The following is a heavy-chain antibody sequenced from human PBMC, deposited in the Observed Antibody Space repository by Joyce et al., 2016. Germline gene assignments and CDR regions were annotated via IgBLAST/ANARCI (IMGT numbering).Heavy chain of an antibody. Sequence: EAQLLESGGGLVQPGGSLRLPCAASGVIFGTYDRSWVRQAPGKGLEWVSTITNSGSSTYYADSVKGRFTISRDNSENTLYLQMNSLTAGDTAVYYCARHWGVWGQGTLVTVSA. D-gene: IGHD7-27*01. CDR2: ITNSGSST. CDR1: GVIFGTYD. J-gene: IGHJ4*02. V-gene: IGHV3-23*01. CDR3: ARHWGV.